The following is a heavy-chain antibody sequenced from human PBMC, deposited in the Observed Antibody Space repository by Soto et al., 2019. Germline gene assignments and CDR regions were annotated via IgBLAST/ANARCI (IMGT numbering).Heavy chain of an antibody. CDR3: ARDGIQWLVRGGFDP. D-gene: IGHD6-19*01. CDR1: GGSFSGYY. CDR2: INHSGST. J-gene: IGHJ5*02. V-gene: IGHV4-34*01. Sequence: QVQLQQWGAGLLKPSETLSLTCAVYGGSFSGYYWSWIRQPPGKGLEWIGEINHSGSTNYNPSLKSRVTISVDKSKNQFSLKLSSVTAADTAVYYCARDGIQWLVRGGFDPWGQGTLVTVSS.